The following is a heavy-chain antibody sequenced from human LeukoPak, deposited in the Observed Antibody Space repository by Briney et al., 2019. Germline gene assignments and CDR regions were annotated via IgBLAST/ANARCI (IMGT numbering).Heavy chain of an antibody. CDR1: GGSMSSYY. Sequence: SETLSLTCSVSGGSMSSYYWSWIRQPAGKGLEWIGRIYTTGNTNHNPSLKSRVTISVDTSKNQFSLKLDSVTAADTAVYYCARGIGTINFDYWGQGVLVTVSS. D-gene: IGHD1-7*01. V-gene: IGHV4-4*07. CDR2: IYTTGNT. CDR3: ARGIGTINFDY. J-gene: IGHJ4*02.